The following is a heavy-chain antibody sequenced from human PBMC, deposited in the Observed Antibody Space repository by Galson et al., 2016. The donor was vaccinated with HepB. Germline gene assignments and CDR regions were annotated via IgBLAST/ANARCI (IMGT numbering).Heavy chain of an antibody. CDR1: GFTFSSYS. D-gene: IGHD3-10*01. V-gene: IGHV3-21*01. Sequence: SLRLSCAASGFTFSSYSMNWVRQAPGKGLEWVSSISSSSYIHHADSVKGRFTISRDNAKNSLYLQMNSLRAEDTAVYYCARDILWFGELTRVYYFDYWGQGTLVTVSS. CDR3: ARDILWFGELTRVYYFDY. J-gene: IGHJ4*02. CDR2: ISSSSYI.